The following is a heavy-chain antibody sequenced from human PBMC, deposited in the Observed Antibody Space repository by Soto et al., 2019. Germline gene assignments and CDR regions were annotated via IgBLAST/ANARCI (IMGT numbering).Heavy chain of an antibody. D-gene: IGHD6-13*01. V-gene: IGHV3-48*03. J-gene: IGHJ4*02. CDR1: GFSFSDYE. CDR2: ISSGGSTI. CDR3: ARDRAAGGY. Sequence: EVQLVESGGCLAQPGGSLRLSCVASGFSFSDYEMNWVRQAPGKGLEWVAYISSGGSTIHYADSVRGRFTVSRDNARNSLYLQMNTLGVEDTALYYCARDRAAGGYWGQGTLVTVSS.